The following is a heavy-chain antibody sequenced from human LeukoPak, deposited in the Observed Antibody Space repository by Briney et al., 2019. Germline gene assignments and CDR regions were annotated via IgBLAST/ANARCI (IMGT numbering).Heavy chain of an antibody. J-gene: IGHJ3*02. CDR1: GGSFSGYY. Sequence: SETLSFTCAVYGGSFSGYYWSWIRQPPGKGLEWIGEINHSGSTNYNPSLKSRVTISVDTSKNQFSLKLSSVTAADTAVYYCARGHSSIAAAFAFDIWGQGTMVTVSS. D-gene: IGHD6-13*01. CDR3: ARGHSSIAAAFAFDI. CDR2: INHSGST. V-gene: IGHV4-34*01.